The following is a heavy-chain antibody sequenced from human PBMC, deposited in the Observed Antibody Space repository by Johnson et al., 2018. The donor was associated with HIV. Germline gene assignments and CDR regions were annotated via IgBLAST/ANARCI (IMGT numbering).Heavy chain of an antibody. J-gene: IGHJ3*02. Sequence: QVQLVQSAGGLVQPGRSLRLSCATSGFTFSSYGMHCVSQAPRKGLEWVAVIPFDGCNNYYADSVTGRFTIVRDNAKNSLDLQMNSLRAEDTAVYYCARAGRLRYFDWLLSAFDIWGQGTMVTVSS. V-gene: IGHV3-30*03. D-gene: IGHD3-9*01. CDR1: GFTFSSYG. CDR3: ARAGRLRYFDWLLSAFDI. CDR2: IPFDGCNN.